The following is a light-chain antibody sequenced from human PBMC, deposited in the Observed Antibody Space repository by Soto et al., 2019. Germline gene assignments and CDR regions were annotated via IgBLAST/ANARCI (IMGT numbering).Light chain of an antibody. V-gene: IGLV2-14*01. CDR2: EVS. CDR1: SSDVGGYKH. J-gene: IGLJ1*01. CDR3: NSQRSSGTRV. Sequence: QSVLTQPASVSGSPGQSITISCTETSSDVGGYKHVSWYQHHPGKAPKLMIYEVSNRPSGVSNRFSGSKSGYTASLTISGLQAEDEADYYCNSQRSSGTRVFGTGTKLTVL.